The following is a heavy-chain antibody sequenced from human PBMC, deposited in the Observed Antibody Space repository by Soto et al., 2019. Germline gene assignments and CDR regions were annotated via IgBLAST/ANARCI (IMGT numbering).Heavy chain of an antibody. CDR3: AKDGAHSSRWFDAFDI. CDR1: GFTFSSYG. CDR2: TSYDGGNE. Sequence: QVQLVESGGGVVQPGRSLRLSCAASGFTFSSYGMQWVRQAPGKGLEWVAVTSYDGGNEYYADSVKARFTISRGNSKSTLYLELDSLRAEDTAVYYCAKDGAHSSRWFDAFDIWGQGTMVAVSS. J-gene: IGHJ3*02. D-gene: IGHD6-19*01. V-gene: IGHV3-30*18.